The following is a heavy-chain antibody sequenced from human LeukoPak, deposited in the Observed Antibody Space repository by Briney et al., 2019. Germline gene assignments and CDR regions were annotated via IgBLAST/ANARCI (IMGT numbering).Heavy chain of an antibody. Sequence: SETLSLTCAVYGGSFSGYYWSWIRQPPGKGLEWIGEINHSGSTNYNPSLKSRVTISVDTSKNQFSLKLSSVTAADTAVYYCGASSYDSSGDKNYYFDYWGQGTLVTVSS. CDR3: GASSYDSSGDKNYYFDY. CDR1: GGSFSGYY. J-gene: IGHJ4*02. V-gene: IGHV4-34*01. CDR2: INHSGST. D-gene: IGHD3-22*01.